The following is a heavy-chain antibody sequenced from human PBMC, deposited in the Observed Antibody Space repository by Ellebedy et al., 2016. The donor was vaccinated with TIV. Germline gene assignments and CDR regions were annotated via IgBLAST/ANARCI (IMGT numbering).Heavy chain of an antibody. CDR1: GFPFRSYW. V-gene: IGHV3-7*01. J-gene: IGHJ5*01. D-gene: IGHD4-17*01. Sequence: GESLKISCAASGFPFRSYWMSWVRQAPGKGLEWVANIYQDGSEKLYVDSVKGRFTISRDNAKNSLYLQMNSLKVEDTAVYYCARRGSYGDYAVQINNWFDSWGQGTLVTVYS. CDR3: ARRGSYGDYAVQINNWFDS. CDR2: IYQDGSEK.